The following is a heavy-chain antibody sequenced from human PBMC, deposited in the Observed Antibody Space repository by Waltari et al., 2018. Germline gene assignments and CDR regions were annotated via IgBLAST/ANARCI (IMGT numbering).Heavy chain of an antibody. CDR2: IYHSGST. CDR3: ARAQSGYSQIIHYYGMDV. CDR1: GGSISRRNW. V-gene: IGHV4-4*02. J-gene: IGHJ6*02. D-gene: IGHD6-13*01. Sequence: QVQLQESGPGLVKPSGTLSLTCAVSGGSISRRNWWSSVRQPPGKGLEWIGEIYHSGSTNYNPSLKSRVTISVDKSKNQFSLKLSSVTAADTAVYYCARAQSGYSQIIHYYGMDVWGQGTTVTVSS.